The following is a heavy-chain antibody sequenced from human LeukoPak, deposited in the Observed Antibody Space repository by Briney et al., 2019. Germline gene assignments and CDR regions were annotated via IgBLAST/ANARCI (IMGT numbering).Heavy chain of an antibody. CDR3: ARDLRVSCSGGSCYGY. V-gene: IGHV1-2*04. CDR1: GYTFTGYY. D-gene: IGHD2-15*01. J-gene: IGHJ4*02. CDR2: INPNSGGT. Sequence: ASVKVSCKASGYTFTGYYMHWVRQAPGQGLEWMGWINPNSGGTNYAQKFQGWVTMTRDTSISTAYMELSRLRSDDTAVYYCARDLRVSCSGGSCYGYWGQGTLVTVSS.